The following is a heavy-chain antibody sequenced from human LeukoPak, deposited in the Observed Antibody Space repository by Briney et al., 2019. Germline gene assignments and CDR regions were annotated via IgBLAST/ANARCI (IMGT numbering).Heavy chain of an antibody. J-gene: IGHJ4*02. CDR3: ARISLRLGELSSPFDY. CDR2: IDWDDDK. CDR1: VFSLSTSGMC. V-gene: IGHV2-70*11. D-gene: IGHD3-16*02. Sequence: SGPTLVNPTQTLTLTCTFSVFSLSTSGMCVSWIRQPPGKALEWPARIDWDDDKYYSTSLKTRLTISKDTSKNQVVLTMTNMDPVDTATYYCARISLRLGELSSPFDYWGQGTLVTVSS.